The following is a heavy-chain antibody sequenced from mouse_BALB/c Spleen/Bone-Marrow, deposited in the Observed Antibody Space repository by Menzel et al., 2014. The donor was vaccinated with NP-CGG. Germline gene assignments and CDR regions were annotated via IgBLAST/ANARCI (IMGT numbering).Heavy chain of an antibody. J-gene: IGHJ2*01. CDR2: IDPENGNT. D-gene: IGHD2-14*01. CDR3: VAYYRYEYYFDY. V-gene: IGHV14-3*02. CDR1: GFNIKDTY. Sequence: VQLQQSGAELVKPGASVKLSCTASGFNIKDTYMHWVKQRPEQGLEWIGWIDPENGNTIYDPKFQGKASITADTSSNTAYLQLSSLTSEDTAVYYCVAYYRYEYYFDYWGQGTTLTVSS.